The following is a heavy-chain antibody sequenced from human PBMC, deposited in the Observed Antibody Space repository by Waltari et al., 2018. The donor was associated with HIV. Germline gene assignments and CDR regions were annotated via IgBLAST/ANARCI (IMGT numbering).Heavy chain of an antibody. CDR1: GFAFGKYT. J-gene: IGHJ4*01. Sequence: VQLVESGGGLVKPGESLRLSCAGSGFAFGKYTLSWVRQAQGKGLEWSSTISSTSGYIEYADSVKGRFTVSRDNAKKSLSLQMNSLRAEDAAVYYCARGLTIFGDVIPYYFDHWGQGSLVTVSS. D-gene: IGHD3-3*01. CDR2: ISSTSGYI. V-gene: IGHV3-21*01. CDR3: ARGLTIFGDVIPYYFDH.